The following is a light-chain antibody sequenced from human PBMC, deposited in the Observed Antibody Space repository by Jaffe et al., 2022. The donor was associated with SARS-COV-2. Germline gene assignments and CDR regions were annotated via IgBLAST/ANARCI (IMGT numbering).Light chain of an antibody. CDR3: AAWDDSLNGRV. V-gene: IGLV1-44*01. Sequence: QSVLTQPPSASGTPGQRVTISCSGSSSNIGSNTVNWYQQLPGTAPKLLIYSNNQRPSGVPDRFSGSKSGTSASLAINGLQSKDEADYYCAAWDDSLNGRVFGGGTKLTVL. J-gene: IGLJ3*02. CDR1: SSNIGSNT. CDR2: SNN.